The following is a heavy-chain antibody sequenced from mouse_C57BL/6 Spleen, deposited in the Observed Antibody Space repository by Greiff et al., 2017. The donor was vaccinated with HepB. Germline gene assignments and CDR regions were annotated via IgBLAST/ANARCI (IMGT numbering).Heavy chain of an antibody. D-gene: IGHD1-1*01. CDR2: ISSGGDYI. CDR3: TRVTTVGFAY. CDR1: GFTFSSYA. V-gene: IGHV5-9-1*02. Sequence: EVQRVESGEGLVKPGGSLKLSCAASGFTFSSYAMSWVRQTPEKRLEWVAYISSGGDYIYYADTVKGRFTISRDNARNTLYLQMSSLKSEDTAMYYCTRVTTVGFAYWGQGTLVTVSA. J-gene: IGHJ3*01.